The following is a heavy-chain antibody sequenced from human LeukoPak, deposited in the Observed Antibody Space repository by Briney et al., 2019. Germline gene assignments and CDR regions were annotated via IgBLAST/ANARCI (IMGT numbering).Heavy chain of an antibody. J-gene: IGHJ5*02. D-gene: IGHD6-6*01. Sequence: SETLSLTCAVFGGSISSDNWWSWVRQPPGKGLEWIGEIYHSGSTNYNPSLKSRVTISVDRSKNQFSLKLSSVTAADTAVYYCARGGLYSSSSPWFDPWGQGTLVTVSS. CDR1: GGSISSDNW. CDR3: ARGGLYSSSSPWFDP. CDR2: IYHSGST. V-gene: IGHV4-4*02.